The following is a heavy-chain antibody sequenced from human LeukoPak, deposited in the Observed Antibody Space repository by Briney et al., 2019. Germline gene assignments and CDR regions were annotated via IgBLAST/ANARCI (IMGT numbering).Heavy chain of an antibody. Sequence: PGGSLRLSCAASGFTLSDYWMHWVRQAPGKGLVWVSRINSDGSRIIYADSVKGRFTISRDNAKNTVYLQMNSLRADDTAVYFCARAPQIGFSGFDKNYWGQGTLATVSS. CDR3: ARAPQIGFSGFDKNY. J-gene: IGHJ4*02. CDR1: GFTLSDYW. V-gene: IGHV3-74*01. D-gene: IGHD5-12*01. CDR2: INSDGSRI.